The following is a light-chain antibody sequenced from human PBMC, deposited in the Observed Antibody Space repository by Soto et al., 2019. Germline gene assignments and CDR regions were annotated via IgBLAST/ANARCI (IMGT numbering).Light chain of an antibody. CDR3: SLFGGKNNLV. CDR1: SSDVGGYNY. Sequence: QSALTQPPSASGSPGQSVTISCTGTSSDVGGYNYVSWYQQHPGKAPKLMISEVSKRPSGVPDRFSGSKSGNTASLTVSGLQGEDEADYYRSLFGGKNNLVIGRGTKPTVL. CDR2: EVS. V-gene: IGLV2-8*01. J-gene: IGLJ2*01.